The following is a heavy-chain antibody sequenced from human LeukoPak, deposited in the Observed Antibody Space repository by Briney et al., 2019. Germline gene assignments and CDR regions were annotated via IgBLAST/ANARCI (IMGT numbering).Heavy chain of an antibody. J-gene: IGHJ3*02. Sequence: PGGSLRLSCAASGFTVSSNYMSWVRQAPGKGLEWVSVIYSGGSTYYADSVKGRFTISRDNSKNTLYLQMNSLRAEDTAVYYCSRVVVAAKDDAFDIWGQGTMVTVSS. CDR3: SRVVVAAKDDAFDI. V-gene: IGHV3-53*01. CDR1: GFTVSSNY. D-gene: IGHD2-15*01. CDR2: IYSGGST.